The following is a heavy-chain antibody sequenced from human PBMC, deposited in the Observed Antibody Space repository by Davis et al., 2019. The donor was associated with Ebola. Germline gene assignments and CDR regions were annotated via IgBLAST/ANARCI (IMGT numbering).Heavy chain of an antibody. CDR2: INHSGST. V-gene: IGHV4-34*01. Sequence: LSCAVYGGSFSGYYWSWIRQPPGKGLEWIGEINHSGSTNYNPSLKSRVTISVDTSKNQFSLKLSSVTAADTAVYYCAREGIVVVVAATQGYNWFDPWGQGTLVTVSS. J-gene: IGHJ5*02. CDR1: GGSFSGYY. D-gene: IGHD2-15*01. CDR3: AREGIVVVVAATQGYNWFDP.